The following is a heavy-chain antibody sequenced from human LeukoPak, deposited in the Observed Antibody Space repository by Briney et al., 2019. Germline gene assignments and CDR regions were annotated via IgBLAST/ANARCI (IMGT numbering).Heavy chain of an antibody. CDR1: GGSTSSYY. J-gene: IGHJ6*02. CDR3: ARSARLVTAAMMDV. CDR2: IYTSGST. Sequence: SETLSLTCTVSGGSTSSYYWSWIRQPAGKGLEWIGRIYTSGSTNYNPSLKSRVTMSVDTSKNQFSLKLSSVTAADTVVYYCARSARLVTAAMMDVWGQGTTVTVSS. V-gene: IGHV4-4*07. D-gene: IGHD2-2*01.